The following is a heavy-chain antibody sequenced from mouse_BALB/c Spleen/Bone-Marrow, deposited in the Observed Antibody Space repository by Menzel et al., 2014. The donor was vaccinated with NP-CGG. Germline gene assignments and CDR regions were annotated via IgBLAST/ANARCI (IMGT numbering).Heavy chain of an antibody. J-gene: IGHJ3*01. V-gene: IGHV14-3*02. Sequence: EVQLQQSGAELVKPGASVKLSCTASGFNIKNTYIHWVKQRPEQGLEWIGRIDPANVNTKYDPKFQGKATITADTSSNTAYLQLSNLTSEDTAVYYCATYYYGSSLFAYWGQGTLATVSA. CDR2: IDPANVNT. CDR3: ATYYYGSSLFAY. CDR1: GFNIKNTY. D-gene: IGHD1-1*01.